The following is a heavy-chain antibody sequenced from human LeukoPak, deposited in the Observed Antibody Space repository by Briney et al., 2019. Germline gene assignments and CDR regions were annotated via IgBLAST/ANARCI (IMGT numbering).Heavy chain of an antibody. CDR3: ARLITIFGVVTDD. Sequence: KPSETLSLTCPVSGYSISSGYYWGWIRQPPGKGLEWIGSIYHSGSTYYNPSLKSRVTISVDTSKNQFSLKLSSVTAADTAVYYCARLITIFGVVTDDWGQGTLVTVSS. D-gene: IGHD3-3*01. J-gene: IGHJ4*02. CDR1: GYSISSGYY. CDR2: IYHSGST. V-gene: IGHV4-38-2*01.